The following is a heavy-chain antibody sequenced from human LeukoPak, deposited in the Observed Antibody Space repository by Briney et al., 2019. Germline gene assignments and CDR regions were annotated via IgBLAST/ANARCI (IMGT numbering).Heavy chain of an antibody. V-gene: IGHV3-30*01. D-gene: IGHD6-6*01. CDR2: ISYDGSNK. CDR1: GFTFSSYA. Sequence: GGSLRLSCAASGFTFSSYAMHWVCQAPGKGLEWVAVISYDGSNKYYADSVKGRFTISRDNSKNTLYLQMNSLRAEDTAVYYCARELAARLDYWGQGTLVTVSS. CDR3: ARELAARLDY. J-gene: IGHJ4*02.